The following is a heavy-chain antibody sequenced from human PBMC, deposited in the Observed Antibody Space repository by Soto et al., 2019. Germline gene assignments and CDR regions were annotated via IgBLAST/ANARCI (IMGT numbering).Heavy chain of an antibody. Sequence: PSETLSLTCTVSGGSVSSGSYYWSWIRQPPGKGLEWIGYIYYSGSTNYNPSLKSRVTISVDTSKNQFSPKLSSVTAADTAVYYCARVPLYVWGSYRSGGMDVWGQGTTVTVSS. J-gene: IGHJ6*02. CDR1: GGSVSSGSYY. D-gene: IGHD3-16*02. CDR3: ARVPLYVWGSYRSGGMDV. V-gene: IGHV4-61*01. CDR2: IYYSGST.